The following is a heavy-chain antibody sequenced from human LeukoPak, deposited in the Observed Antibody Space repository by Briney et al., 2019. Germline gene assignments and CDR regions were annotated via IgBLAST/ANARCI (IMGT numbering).Heavy chain of an antibody. J-gene: IGHJ4*02. CDR2: ISSSGTTI. Sequence: GGSLRLSCAASGFTFSSYEMNWVRQAPGKGLEWVSYISSSGTTIYYADSVKGRFTSSRDNAKNSLYLQMNSLRAEDTAVYYCARRYCSSTSCLIDDWGQGTLVTVSS. V-gene: IGHV3-48*03. D-gene: IGHD2-2*01. CDR1: GFTFSSYE. CDR3: ARRYCSSTSCLIDD.